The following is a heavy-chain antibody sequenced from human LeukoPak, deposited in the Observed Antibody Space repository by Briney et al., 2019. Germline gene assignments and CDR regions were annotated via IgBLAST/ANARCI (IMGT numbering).Heavy chain of an antibody. V-gene: IGHV4-30-2*01. D-gene: IGHD1-14*01. J-gene: IGHJ5*02. CDR3: ARDQQYHRPAGWFDP. CDR1: GGSISSGGYY. CDR2: IYHSGST. Sequence: SETLSLTCTVSGGSISSGGYYWSWIRQPPGKGLEWIGYIYHSGSTYYNPSLKSRVTISVDTSKNQFSLKLSSVTAADTAVYYCARDQQYHRPAGWFDPWGQGTLVTVSS.